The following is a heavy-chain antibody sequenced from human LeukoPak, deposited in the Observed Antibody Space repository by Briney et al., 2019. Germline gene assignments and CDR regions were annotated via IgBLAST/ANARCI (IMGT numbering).Heavy chain of an antibody. V-gene: IGHV1-8*03. Sequence: ASVKVSCKASGYTFTSYDINWVRQATGQGLEWMGWMNPNSGNTGYAQKFQGRVTITRNTSISTAYMELSSLRSEDTAVYYCARVRSQGALYYDFWSGYRDAFDIWGQGTMVTVSS. CDR3: ARVRSQGALYYDFWSGYRDAFDI. CDR1: GYTFTSYD. CDR2: MNPNSGNT. D-gene: IGHD3-3*01. J-gene: IGHJ3*02.